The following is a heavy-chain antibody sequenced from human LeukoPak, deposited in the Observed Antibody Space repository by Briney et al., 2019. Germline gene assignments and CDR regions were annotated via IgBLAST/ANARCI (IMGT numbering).Heavy chain of an antibody. D-gene: IGHD1-26*01. V-gene: IGHV5-51*01. CDR2: INPGDSHT. J-gene: IGHJ4*02. Sequence: GESLKISCKGSGYNFTTYFIGWVRQMPGKGLEWVGVINPGDSHTIYSPSFQGHVTISADKSIGTAYLQWGSLQASDTAMYFCARRGGSLNYFDYWGQGTLVTVSS. CDR3: ARRGGSLNYFDY. CDR1: GYNFTTYF.